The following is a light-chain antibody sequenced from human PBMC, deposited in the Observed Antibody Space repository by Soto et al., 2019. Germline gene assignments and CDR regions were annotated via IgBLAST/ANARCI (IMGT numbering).Light chain of an antibody. J-gene: IGLJ2*01. V-gene: IGLV1-40*01. CDR3: QSYDSSLSGPVV. CDR2: GNS. Sequence: VLTQPPSVSGAPGQRVTISCTGSSSNIGAGYDVHWYQQLPGTAPKLLIYGNSNRPSGVPDRFSGSKSGTSASLAITGLQAEDEADYYCQSYDSSLSGPVVFGGGTKLTVL. CDR1: SSNIGAGYD.